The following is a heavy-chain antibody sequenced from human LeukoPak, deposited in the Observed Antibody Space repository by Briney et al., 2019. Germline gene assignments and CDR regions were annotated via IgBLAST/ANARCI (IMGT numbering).Heavy chain of an antibody. CDR3: AADSSSWFPVDFDF. Sequence: PGRSQRLSCAGSGFPFDSYGMPWVRQGPGKGLEWVSGISWNSGNIVYADSVKGRFTISRDNAKKSLYLQMNSLRPEDTALYYCAADSSSWFPVDFDFWGQGALVTVSS. D-gene: IGHD6-13*01. CDR2: ISWNSGNI. CDR1: GFPFDSYG. J-gene: IGHJ4*02. V-gene: IGHV3-9*01.